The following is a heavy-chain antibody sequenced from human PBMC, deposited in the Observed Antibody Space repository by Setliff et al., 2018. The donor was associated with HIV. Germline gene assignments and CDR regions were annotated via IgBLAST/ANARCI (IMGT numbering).Heavy chain of an antibody. CDR1: GYTFTSYY. J-gene: IGHJ5*02. CDR2: INPSGGRT. V-gene: IGHV1-46*01. CDR3: ARDIGTVWHNWFDP. D-gene: IGHD3-16*02. Sequence: ASVKVSCKASGYTFTSYYMHWVRQAPGQGLEWMGIINPSGGRTTYTKNFQGRVTITRDTSATTVYMELHSLRSEDTAVYYCARDIGTVWHNWFDPWGQGTLVTVSS.